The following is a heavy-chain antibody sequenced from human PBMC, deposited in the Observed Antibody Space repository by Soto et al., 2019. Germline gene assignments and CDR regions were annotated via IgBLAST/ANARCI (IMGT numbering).Heavy chain of an antibody. CDR3: ARRVITMVRGDYYYYMDV. D-gene: IGHD3-10*01. CDR1: CGSISSYY. J-gene: IGHJ6*03. V-gene: IGHV4-59*01. Sequence: SETLSLTCTVSCGSISSYYWSWIRQPPGKGLEWIGYIYYSGSTNYNPSLKSRVTISVDTSKNQFSLKLSSVTAADTAVYYCARRVITMVRGDYYYYMDVWGKGTTVTVSS. CDR2: IYYSGST.